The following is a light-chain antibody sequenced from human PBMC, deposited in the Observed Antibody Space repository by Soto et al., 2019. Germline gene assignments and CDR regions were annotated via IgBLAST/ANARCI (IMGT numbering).Light chain of an antibody. J-gene: IGKJ4*01. CDR2: SAS. Sequence: EIVLTQSPATLSLSPGERATLSCRASQSVRSDLVWYHQKPGQATRVLIYSASNRATGIPASFSGSGSGTDFTLTISSLEPEDFAVYYCQQHTNSPPTFGGGTKVEMK. CDR1: QSVRSD. CDR3: QQHTNSPPT. V-gene: IGKV3-11*01.